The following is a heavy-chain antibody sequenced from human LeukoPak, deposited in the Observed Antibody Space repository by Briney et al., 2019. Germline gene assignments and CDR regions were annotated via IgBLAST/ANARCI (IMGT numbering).Heavy chain of an antibody. CDR3: ARAPHYSNYGPYYYGMDV. D-gene: IGHD4-11*01. J-gene: IGHJ6*02. V-gene: IGHV3-23*01. CDR2: VSGRGGAT. CDR1: GFTFTSYS. Sequence: PGGSLRLSCAASGFTFTSYSMNWVRQATGKGLEWVSGVSGRGGATYYADSVKGRFTISRDNSKNTLYLQMNSLRAQDTAVYYCARAPHYSNYGPYYYGMDVWGQGTTVTVSS.